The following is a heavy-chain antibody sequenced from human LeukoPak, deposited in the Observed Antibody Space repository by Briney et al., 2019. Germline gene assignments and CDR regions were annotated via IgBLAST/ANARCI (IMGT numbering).Heavy chain of an antibody. J-gene: IGHJ4*02. V-gene: IGHV3-48*03. Sequence: GGSLRLSCAASGFTFSNYEMNWVRQAPGKGLEWVSYISISGSTIYNADSVKGRFTISRDNAKNSLYLQMNSLRAEDTAVYYCARVMVRGAIRPSFFDYWGQGTLVTVSS. CDR2: ISISGSTI. CDR1: GFTFSNYE. D-gene: IGHD3-10*01. CDR3: ARVMVRGAIRPSFFDY.